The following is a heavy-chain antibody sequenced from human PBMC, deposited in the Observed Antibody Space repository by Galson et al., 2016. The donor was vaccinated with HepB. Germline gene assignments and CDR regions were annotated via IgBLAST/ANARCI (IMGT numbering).Heavy chain of an antibody. D-gene: IGHD3-22*01. CDR1: GYTFTSYG. Sequence: SVKVSCKASGYTFTSYGISWVRQAPGQGLEWMGWISGYNGNTNYAQKFQVRVTMTTDISTPKAYMELRSLRSDDTAVFSCASGLLGSSAYGLLQRWGQGTLVTV. V-gene: IGHV1-18*01. J-gene: IGHJ1*01. CDR2: ISGYNGNT. CDR3: ASGLLGSSAYGLLQR.